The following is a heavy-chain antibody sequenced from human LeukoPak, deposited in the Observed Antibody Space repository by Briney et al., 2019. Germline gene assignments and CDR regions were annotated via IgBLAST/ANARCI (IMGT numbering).Heavy chain of an antibody. J-gene: IGHJ4*02. Sequence: ASVKVSCKASGYTFTGYYMHWVRQAPGQGLEWMGWINPNSGGTNYAQKFQGRVTMTRDTSISTAYMELSRLRSDDTAVYYCARVVNYDILTGYHTGFDYWGQGTLVTVSS. D-gene: IGHD3-9*01. V-gene: IGHV1-2*02. CDR1: GYTFTGYY. CDR2: INPNSGGT. CDR3: ARVVNYDILTGYHTGFDY.